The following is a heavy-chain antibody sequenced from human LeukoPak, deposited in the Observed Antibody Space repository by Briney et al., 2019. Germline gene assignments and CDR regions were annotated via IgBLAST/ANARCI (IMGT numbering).Heavy chain of an antibody. CDR2: INPNSGGT. V-gene: IGHV1-2*02. Sequence: RASVKVSCKASGYTFTGYYMHWVRQAPGQGLEWMGWINPNSGGTNYAQKFQGRVTMTRDTSISTAYMELSSLRSEDTAVYYCARDYDSRDPPHFDYWGQGTLVTVSS. J-gene: IGHJ4*02. D-gene: IGHD3-10*01. CDR1: GYTFTGYY. CDR3: ARDYDSRDPPHFDY.